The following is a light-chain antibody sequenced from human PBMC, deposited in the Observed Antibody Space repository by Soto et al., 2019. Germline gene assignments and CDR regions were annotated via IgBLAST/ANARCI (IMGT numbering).Light chain of an antibody. Sequence: DIQMTQSPSTLSASVGDRVTITCRASQSISSWLAWYQQKPGKAPKLLIYKASSLESGVPSRFSGSGSGTEFTLTISSLQPDDFATYYCQQYETYSGTFGQGTKVDNK. CDR3: QQYETYSGT. CDR2: KAS. J-gene: IGKJ1*01. V-gene: IGKV1-5*03. CDR1: QSISSW.